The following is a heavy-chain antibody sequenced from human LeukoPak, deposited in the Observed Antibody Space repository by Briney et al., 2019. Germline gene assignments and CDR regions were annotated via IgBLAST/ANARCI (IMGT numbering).Heavy chain of an antibody. V-gene: IGHV4-34*12. CDR3: ASGAWAARLNS. Sequence: PSDTLSLTCAVYGDSLNYYYWSWIRQSPGKGLEWIVDIFDGKTINYNPSLKSGVTISAATSSQQFSLNLKSVTAADTAVYFCASGAWAARLNSWAQGALVIVSS. CDR1: GDSLNYYY. CDR2: IFDGKTI. J-gene: IGHJ4*02. D-gene: IGHD1-1*01.